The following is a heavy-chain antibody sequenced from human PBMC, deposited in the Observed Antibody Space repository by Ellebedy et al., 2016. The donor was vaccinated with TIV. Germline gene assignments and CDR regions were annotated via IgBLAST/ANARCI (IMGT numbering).Heavy chain of an antibody. J-gene: IGHJ4*02. CDR3: ARVRGVSLDY. D-gene: IGHD2-21*01. CDR2: ISGSGGNT. CDR1: GFTFNSYA. V-gene: IGHV3-23*01. Sequence: PGGSLRLSCAASGFTFNSYAMSWVRQAPGKGLEWVSAISGSGGNTYYADSVKGRFTISRDNSKNTMYLQMNSLKTEDTALYYCARVRGVSLDYWGQGTLVTVSS.